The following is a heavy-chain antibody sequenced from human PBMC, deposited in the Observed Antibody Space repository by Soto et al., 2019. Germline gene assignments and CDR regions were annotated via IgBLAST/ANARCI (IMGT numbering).Heavy chain of an antibody. D-gene: IGHD2-2*03. CDR2: IRDTPYGGTT. Sequence: GGSLRLSCNCSGFRFSEHAMTWVRQAPGKGLEWVGFIRDTPYGGTTDYAASVRGRFTISRDDSASIAYLQMNSLKAEDSGLYYCSRGSFGYYGPWGPGTLVTVSS. J-gene: IGHJ5*02. V-gene: IGHV3-49*04. CDR1: GFRFSEHA. CDR3: SRGSFGYYGP.